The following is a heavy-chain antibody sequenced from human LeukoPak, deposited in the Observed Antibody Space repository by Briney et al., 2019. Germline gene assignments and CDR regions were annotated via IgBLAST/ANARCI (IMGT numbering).Heavy chain of an antibody. V-gene: IGHV1-18*01. CDR3: ARFENGDWIYY. J-gene: IGHJ4*02. D-gene: IGHD4-17*01. CDR1: GYTFTSYA. Sequence: ASVKVSCKASGYTFTSYAMHWVRQAPGQRLEWMGWISAYNGNTNYAQKLQGRVTMTTDTSTSTAYMELRSLRSDDTAVFYCARFENGDWIYYWGQGTLVTVSS. CDR2: ISAYNGNT.